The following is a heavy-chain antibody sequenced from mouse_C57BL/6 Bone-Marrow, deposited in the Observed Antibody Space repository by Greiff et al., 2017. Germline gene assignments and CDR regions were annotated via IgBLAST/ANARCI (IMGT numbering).Heavy chain of an antibody. CDR2: IYPGSGNT. J-gene: IGHJ1*03. CDR1: GYTFTDYY. V-gene: IGHV1-76*01. CDR3: ARGATVGSPLYWYFDV. Sequence: QVQLQQSGAELVRPGASVKLSCKASGYTFTDYYINWVKQRPGQGLEWIARIYPGSGNTYYNEKFKGKATLTAEKSSSTAYMQLSSLTSEDSAVYFCARGATVGSPLYWYFDVWGTGTTVTVSS. D-gene: IGHD1-1*01.